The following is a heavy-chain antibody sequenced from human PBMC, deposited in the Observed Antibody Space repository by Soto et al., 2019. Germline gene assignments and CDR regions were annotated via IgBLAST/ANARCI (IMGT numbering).Heavy chain of an antibody. V-gene: IGHV4-59*01. Sequence: SETLSLTCTVSGGSISSYYWSWIRQPPGKGLEWIGYIYYSGSTNYNPSLKSRVTISVDTSKNQFSLKLSSVTAADTAVYYCARGPSTVTTRGNFDYWGQGTLVTVS. D-gene: IGHD4-17*01. CDR3: ARGPSTVTTRGNFDY. J-gene: IGHJ4*02. CDR2: IYYSGST. CDR1: GGSISSYY.